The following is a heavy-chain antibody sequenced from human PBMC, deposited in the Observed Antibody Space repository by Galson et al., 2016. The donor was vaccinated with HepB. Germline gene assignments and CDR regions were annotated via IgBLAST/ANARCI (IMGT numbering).Heavy chain of an antibody. CDR3: VKDYAYSTTWYAGFYYFDY. CDR1: GFDFNNYA. CDR2: ISGSGDGT. J-gene: IGHJ4*02. D-gene: IGHD6-13*01. Sequence: SLRLSCAASGFDFNNYALSWVRQAPGKGLEWVSAISGSGDGTYYADSVKGRFTISRDNSYNTLFLQMNSLRAEDTAIYYCVKDYAYSTTWYAGFYYFDYWGQGTLVTV. V-gene: IGHV3-23*01.